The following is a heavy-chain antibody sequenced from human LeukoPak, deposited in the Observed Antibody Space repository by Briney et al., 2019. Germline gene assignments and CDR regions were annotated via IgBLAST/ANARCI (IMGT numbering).Heavy chain of an antibody. V-gene: IGHV3-21*01. Sequence: GGSLRLSCAASGFSFSSYSMNWVRQAPGKGLEWVSHISSNSRYIYYADSVKGRFIISRDNAKNSLYLQMNSLRTEDAAVYYCARGPGGSGSYYDYWGQGTLVTVSS. CDR2: ISSNSRYI. CDR1: GFSFSSYS. J-gene: IGHJ4*02. CDR3: ARGPGGSGSYYDY. D-gene: IGHD3-10*01.